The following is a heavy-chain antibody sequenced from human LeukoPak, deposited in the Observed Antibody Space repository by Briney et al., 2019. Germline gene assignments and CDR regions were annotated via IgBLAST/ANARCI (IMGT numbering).Heavy chain of an antibody. D-gene: IGHD6-13*01. CDR3: AKKGIAAALDPPGH. V-gene: IGHV3-23*01. J-gene: IGHJ1*01. CDR1: GFTFSSYA. CDR2: ISGSGGST. Sequence: PGGSLRLSCAASGFTFSSYAMNWVRQAPGKGLEWVSDISGSGGSTYYADSVKGRFTISRDNSKNTLYLQMNSLRAEDTAVYYCAKKGIAAALDPPGHWGQGTLVTVSS.